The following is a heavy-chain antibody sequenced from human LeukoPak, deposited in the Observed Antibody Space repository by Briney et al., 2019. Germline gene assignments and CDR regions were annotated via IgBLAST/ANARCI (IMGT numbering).Heavy chain of an antibody. CDR2: IYPRDGST. V-gene: IGHV1-46*01. J-gene: IGHJ4*02. CDR3: ARGYPLRGIAVAGSKGGFDY. CDR1: GYTFTSNY. D-gene: IGHD6-19*01. Sequence: ASVKVSCKASGYTFTSNYIHWVRQAPGQGLEWMGMIYPRDGSTSYAQKFQGRVTVTRDTSTSTVHMELSGLRSEDTAVYYCARGYPLRGIAVAGSKGGFDYWGQGTLVTVSS.